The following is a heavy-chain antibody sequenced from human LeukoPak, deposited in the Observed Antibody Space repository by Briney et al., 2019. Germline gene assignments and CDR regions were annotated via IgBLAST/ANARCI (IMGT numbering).Heavy chain of an antibody. Sequence: GSSVKVSCKASGGTFSSYAISWVRQAPGPGLEWMGRFIPSFGTANYAQKFQGRVTITTDESTNTAYMELSSLRSEDTAVDYCARVPSYYYDRSGYVYWGQGTLVSVSS. CDR3: ARVPSYYYDRSGYVY. D-gene: IGHD3-22*01. J-gene: IGHJ4*02. V-gene: IGHV1-69*05. CDR1: GGTFSSYA. CDR2: FIPSFGTA.